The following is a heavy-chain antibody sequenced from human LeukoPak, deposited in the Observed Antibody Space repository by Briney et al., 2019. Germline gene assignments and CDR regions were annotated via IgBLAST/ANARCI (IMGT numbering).Heavy chain of an antibody. J-gene: IGHJ6*01. CDR2: IYYSGRT. CDR1: GGSISIYY. Sequence: SETLSLTCTVSGGSISIYYWRWIRQPPGQGLRWIVYIYYSGRTTHTLSLQSPLTISVATSKKPFSLKLTSVTAADTAVYYCARHSFAVTMVRGVSYYYYGMDVWGQGTTVTVSS. CDR3: ARHSFAVTMVRGVSYYYYGMDV. D-gene: IGHD3-10*01. V-gene: IGHV4-59*08.